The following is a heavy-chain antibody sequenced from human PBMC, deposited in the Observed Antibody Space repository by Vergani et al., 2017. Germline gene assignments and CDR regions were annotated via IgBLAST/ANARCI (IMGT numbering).Heavy chain of an antibody. CDR1: GFTFSSYA. Sequence: QVQLVESGGGVVQPGRSLRLSCAASGFTFSSYAMHWVRQAPGKGLEWVAVISYDGSNKYYADSVKGRFTISRDNSKNTLYLQMNSLRAEDTAVYYCARSNGYSYGHFDYWGQGTLVTVSS. CDR2: ISYDGSNK. V-gene: IGHV3-30-3*01. J-gene: IGHJ4*02. D-gene: IGHD5-18*01. CDR3: ARSNGYSYGHFDY.